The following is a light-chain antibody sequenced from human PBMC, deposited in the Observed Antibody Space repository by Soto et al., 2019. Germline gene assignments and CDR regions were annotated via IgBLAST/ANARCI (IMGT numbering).Light chain of an antibody. CDR3: QQTYSTPPT. Sequence: DIQMTQSPSSLSASVGDRVSITCRASQSISTHLHWYQQKPGKAPKFLMYAASSLQRGVPSRFSGSGAGTDLTLPISSLQPEDFATYYCQQTYSTPPTFGQGTTLEIK. CDR1: QSISTH. V-gene: IGKV1-39*01. J-gene: IGKJ2*01. CDR2: AAS.